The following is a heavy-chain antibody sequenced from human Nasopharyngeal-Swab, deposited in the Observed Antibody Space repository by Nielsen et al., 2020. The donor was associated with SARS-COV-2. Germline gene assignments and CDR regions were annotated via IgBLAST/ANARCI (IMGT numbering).Heavy chain of an antibody. CDR1: GYTFTSYA. CDR3: ARTRLAALYYFDY. Sequence: ASVNVSCKASGYTFTSYAMHWVRQAPGQRLEWMGWINAGNGNTKFSQKFQGRVTITRDTSASTAYMELSSLRSEDTAVYYCARTRLAALYYFDYWGQGTLVTVSS. V-gene: IGHV1-3*01. D-gene: IGHD6-13*01. J-gene: IGHJ4*02. CDR2: INAGNGNT.